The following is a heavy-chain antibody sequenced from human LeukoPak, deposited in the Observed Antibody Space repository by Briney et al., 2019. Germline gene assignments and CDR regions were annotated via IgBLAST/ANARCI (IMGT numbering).Heavy chain of an antibody. D-gene: IGHD6-13*01. CDR1: GFTFSSYS. CDR2: ISSSSSYI. CDR3: ARALLSSWDPRGPLYYFDY. Sequence: GGSLRLSCAASGFTFSSYSMNWVRQAPGKGLEWVSSISSSSSYIYYADSVKGRFTISRDNAKNSLYLQMNSLRAEDTAVYYCARALLSSWDPRGPLYYFDYWGQGTLVTVSS. J-gene: IGHJ4*02. V-gene: IGHV3-21*01.